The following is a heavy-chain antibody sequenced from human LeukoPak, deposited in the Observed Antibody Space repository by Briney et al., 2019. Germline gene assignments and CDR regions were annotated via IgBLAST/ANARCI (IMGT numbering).Heavy chain of an antibody. D-gene: IGHD7-27*01. V-gene: IGHV1-8*01. CDR2: MSPNSGDA. CDR1: GYTFTTHD. J-gene: IGHJ4*02. Sequence: ASVKVSCKAPGYTFTTHDINWVRQATGQGLEWLGWMSPNSGDAGYAQKFQGRVTMTSDSSISTAYMELSSLRSEDTAIYYCVRTPPNWGFDYWGQGTLVTVSS. CDR3: VRTPPNWGFDY.